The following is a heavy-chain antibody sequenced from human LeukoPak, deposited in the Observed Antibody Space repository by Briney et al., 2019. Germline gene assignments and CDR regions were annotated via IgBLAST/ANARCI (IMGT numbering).Heavy chain of an antibody. CDR1: GFTFSNYA. V-gene: IGHV3-23*01. J-gene: IGHJ4*02. D-gene: IGHD4-17*01. CDR3: VKGREVYGDSRFDY. Sequence: PGGSLRLSCAASGFTFSNYAMSWVRQAPGKGLEWASHISGSGGSTYYADSVRGRFTISRDNSKNTLYLQMNSLRVEDTAVYHCVKGREVYGDSRFDYWGQGTLVTVSS. CDR2: ISGSGGST.